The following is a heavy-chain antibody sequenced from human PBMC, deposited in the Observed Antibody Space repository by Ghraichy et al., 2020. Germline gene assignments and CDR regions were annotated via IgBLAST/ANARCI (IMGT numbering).Heavy chain of an antibody. CDR1: GFTFSSYA. V-gene: IGHV3-23*01. J-gene: IGHJ4*02. CDR3: VKGAHVYSDYIDY. CDR2: ISGSGDKT. D-gene: IGHD4-11*01. Sequence: GSLRLSCVASGFTFSSYAMSWVRQAPGKGLEWVTIISGSGDKTFHTDSVKGRFTISRDNSKNTLFLQMDSLTAEDTALYSCVKGAHVYSDYIDYWGQGTLVTVSS.